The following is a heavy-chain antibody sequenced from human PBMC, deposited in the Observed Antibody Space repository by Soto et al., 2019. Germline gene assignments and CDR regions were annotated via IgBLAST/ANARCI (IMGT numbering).Heavy chain of an antibody. J-gene: IGHJ4*02. D-gene: IGHD2-15*01. CDR1: GYTFTSYG. V-gene: IGHV1-18*01. Sequence: ASVKVSCKASGYTFTSYGISWVRQAPGQGLEWMGWISAYNGNTNYAQKLQGRVTMTTDTSTSTAYMELRSLRSDDTAVYYCARDGLYCSGGSCSFWYYWGQGTLVTVSS. CDR3: ARDGLYCSGGSCSFWYY. CDR2: ISAYNGNT.